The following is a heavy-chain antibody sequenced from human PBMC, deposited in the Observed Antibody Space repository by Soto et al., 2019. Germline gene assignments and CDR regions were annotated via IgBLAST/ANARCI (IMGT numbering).Heavy chain of an antibody. CDR1: GGSISSSNW. V-gene: IGHV4-4*02. Sequence: LSLTFAVSGGSISSSNWWSWVRQPPGRGLEWVGEIYHSGSTNYNPSLKSRVTISVDKSKNQFSLKLSSVTAADTAVYYCARGGWNYGDYPFDYWGQGTLVTVSS. D-gene: IGHD4-17*01. CDR3: ARGGWNYGDYPFDY. CDR2: IYHSGST. J-gene: IGHJ4*02.